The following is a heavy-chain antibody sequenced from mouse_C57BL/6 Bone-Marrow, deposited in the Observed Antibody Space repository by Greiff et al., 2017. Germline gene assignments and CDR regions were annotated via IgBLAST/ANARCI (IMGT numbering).Heavy chain of an antibody. CDR1: GYTFTDYE. CDR2: IDPETGGT. Sequence: VQLQQSGAELVRPGASVTLSCKASGYTFTDYEMHWVKQTPVHGLEWIGAIDPETGGTAYNQKFKGKAILTADKSSSTAYMELRSLTSEDSAVYYCTRGGASIVTTNYFDYWGQGTTLTVSS. V-gene: IGHV1-15*01. D-gene: IGHD2-5*01. J-gene: IGHJ2*01. CDR3: TRGGASIVTTNYFDY.